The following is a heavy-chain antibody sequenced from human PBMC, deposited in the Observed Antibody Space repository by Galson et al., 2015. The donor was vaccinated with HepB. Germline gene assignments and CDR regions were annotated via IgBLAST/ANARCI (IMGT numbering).Heavy chain of an antibody. D-gene: IGHD3-16*02. CDR1: GFTFSSYA. Sequence: SLRLSCAASGFTFSSYAMHWVRQAPGKGLEWVAVISYDGSNKYYADSVKGRFTISRDNSKNTLYLQMNSLRAEDTAVYYCARDWVITFGGVIAKLYGMDVWGQGTTVTVSS. J-gene: IGHJ6*02. CDR3: ARDWVITFGGVIAKLYGMDV. CDR2: ISYDGSNK. V-gene: IGHV3-30-3*01.